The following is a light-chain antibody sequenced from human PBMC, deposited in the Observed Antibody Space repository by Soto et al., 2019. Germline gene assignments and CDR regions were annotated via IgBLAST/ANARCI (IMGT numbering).Light chain of an antibody. V-gene: IGKV3-20*01. CDR2: GAS. CDR3: QLGT. CDR1: QSVSSSY. Sequence: EIVLTQSPCTLSLSPGERATLSCRASQSVSSSYLAWYQQKPGQAPRLLIYGASSRATGIPDRFSGSGSGTDFTLTISRLEPEDFAVYYCQLGTFGQGTKVDNK. J-gene: IGKJ1*01.